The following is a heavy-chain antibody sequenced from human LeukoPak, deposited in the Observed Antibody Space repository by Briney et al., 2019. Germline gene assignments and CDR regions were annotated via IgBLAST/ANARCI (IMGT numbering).Heavy chain of an antibody. D-gene: IGHD1-26*01. CDR3: ANEAPFSGSYAFDY. CDR1: GVTFSSDA. Sequence: PWGSLRLSCAASGVTFSSDAMSWVRKAPGKGLEWVSAISGSGGSTYYADSVKSRFTISRDNSKNTLYLQMNSLRAEDTAVYYCANEAPFSGSYAFDYWGQGTLVTVSS. J-gene: IGHJ4*02. CDR2: ISGSGGST. V-gene: IGHV3-23*01.